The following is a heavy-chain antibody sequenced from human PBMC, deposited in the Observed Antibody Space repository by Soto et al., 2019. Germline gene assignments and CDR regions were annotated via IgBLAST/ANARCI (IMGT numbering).Heavy chain of an antibody. CDR1: GGTFSSYA. CDR2: IIPIFGTA. J-gene: IGHJ6*02. D-gene: IGHD2-2*01. CDR3: ARDLPSLYCSSTSCYYYGMDV. Sequence: GASVKVSCKASGGTFSSYAISWVRQAPGQGLEWMGGIIPIFGTANYAQKFQGRVTITADESTSTAYMELSSLRSEDTAVYYCARDLPSLYCSSTSCYYYGMDVWGQGTTVTVSS. V-gene: IGHV1-69*13.